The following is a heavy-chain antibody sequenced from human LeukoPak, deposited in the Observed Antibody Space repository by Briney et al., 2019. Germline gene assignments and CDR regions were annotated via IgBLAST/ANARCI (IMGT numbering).Heavy chain of an antibody. Sequence: GGSLRLSCAASGFTFSSYSMNWVRQAPGKGLEGVSSISSSSSYIYYADSVKGRFTISRDNAKNSLYLQMNSLRAEDTAVYYCARGFSSWSEYYFDYWGQGTLVTVSS. CDR2: ISSSSSYI. J-gene: IGHJ4*02. CDR3: ARGFSSWSEYYFDY. D-gene: IGHD6-13*01. CDR1: GFTFSSYS. V-gene: IGHV3-21*01.